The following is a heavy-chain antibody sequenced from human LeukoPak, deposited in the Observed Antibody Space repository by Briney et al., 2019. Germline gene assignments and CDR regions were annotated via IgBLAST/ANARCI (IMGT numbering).Heavy chain of an antibody. CDR3: ARDNSMGDSAWWFDP. CDR2: IIPIFGTA. CDR1: GGTFSSYA. V-gene: IGHV1-69*05. D-gene: IGHD5-12*01. J-gene: IGHJ5*02. Sequence: VASVKISCKASGGTFSSYAISWVRQAPGQGLEWMGGIIPIFGTANYAQKFQGRVTMTRDLATSTDYMEVSSLRSEDTAVYYCARDNSMGDSAWWFDPWGQGTLVTVSS.